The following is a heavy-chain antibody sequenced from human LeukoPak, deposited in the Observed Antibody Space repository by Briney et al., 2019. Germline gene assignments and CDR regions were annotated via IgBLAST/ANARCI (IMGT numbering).Heavy chain of an antibody. CDR1: GYTFTGFY. Sequence: ASVKVSCKASGYTFTGFYMHWVRQAPGQGLEWMGWINPNSGGKNYAQKFQGRVTMTRDTSISTAYMELSRLRSDDTAVYYCASFTFGVVIKDYWGQGTLVTVSS. CDR2: INPNSGGK. J-gene: IGHJ4*02. V-gene: IGHV1-2*02. D-gene: IGHD3-3*01. CDR3: ASFTFGVVIKDY.